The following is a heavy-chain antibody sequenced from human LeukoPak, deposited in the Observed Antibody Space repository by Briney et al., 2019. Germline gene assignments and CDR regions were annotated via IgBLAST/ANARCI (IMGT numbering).Heavy chain of an antibody. CDR1: GFTFSSYW. CDR2: IKQDGSEK. V-gene: IGHV3-7*01. Sequence: PGGSLRLSCAASGFTFSSYWMSWVRQAPGKGLEWVANIKQDGSEKYYVDSVKGRFTISRDNAKNSLYLQMNSLRAEDTAVYYCARSVGGQWLPWAFDYWGQGTLVTVSS. D-gene: IGHD6-19*01. J-gene: IGHJ4*02. CDR3: ARSVGGQWLPWAFDY.